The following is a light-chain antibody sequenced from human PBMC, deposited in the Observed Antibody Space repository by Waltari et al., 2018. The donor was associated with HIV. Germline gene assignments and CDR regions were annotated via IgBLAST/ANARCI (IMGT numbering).Light chain of an antibody. CDR2: ADY. CDR3: QSYDGTNWV. CDR1: SGSIGSAS. Sequence: NFVLTQPHSVSESPGKTVIIPCTRRSGSIGSASLHWYQQRPGSSPSTVIYADYQRPSGVPDRFSGSVDSSSNSASLTISGLRSDDEADYYCQSYDGTNWVFGGGTKLTVL. J-gene: IGLJ3*02. V-gene: IGLV6-57*01.